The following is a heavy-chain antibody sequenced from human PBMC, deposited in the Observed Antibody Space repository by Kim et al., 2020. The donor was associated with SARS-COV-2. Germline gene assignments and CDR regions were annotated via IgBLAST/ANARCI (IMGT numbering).Heavy chain of an antibody. D-gene: IGHD6-13*01. CDR3: ARDTTTAAADNYYYYGMDV. Sequence: KGRFTISRDNAKNSLYLKMNSLRAEDTAVYYCARDTTTAAADNYYYYGMDVWGQGTTVTVSS. J-gene: IGHJ6*02. V-gene: IGHV3-11*06.